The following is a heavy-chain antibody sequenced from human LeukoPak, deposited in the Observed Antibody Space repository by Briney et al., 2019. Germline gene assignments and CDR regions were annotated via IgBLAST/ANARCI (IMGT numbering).Heavy chain of an antibody. J-gene: IGHJ4*02. D-gene: IGHD2-2*01. CDR3: ASGIVVVPAAQVNY. Sequence: GGSLRLSCTASGFTFSSYAMSWVRQAPGKGLEWVANIKQDGSEKYYVDSVKGRFTISRDNAKNSLYLQMNSLRAEDTAVYYCASGIVVVPAAQVNYWGQGTLVTVSS. CDR2: IKQDGSEK. V-gene: IGHV3-7*01. CDR1: GFTFSSYA.